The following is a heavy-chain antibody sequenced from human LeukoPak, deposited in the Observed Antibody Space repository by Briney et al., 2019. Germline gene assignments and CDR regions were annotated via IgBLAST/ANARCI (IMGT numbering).Heavy chain of an antibody. CDR1: GFTVSSNY. J-gene: IGHJ4*02. CDR2: IYHSGST. Sequence: GSLRLSCAASGFTVSSNYMSWIRQPPGKGLEWIGEIYHSGSTNYNPSLKSRVTISIDTSTKQFSLRLSSVTAADTAVYYCARQGYSYATLDSWGQGTLVTVSS. D-gene: IGHD5-18*01. CDR3: ARQGYSYATLDS. V-gene: IGHV4-34*01.